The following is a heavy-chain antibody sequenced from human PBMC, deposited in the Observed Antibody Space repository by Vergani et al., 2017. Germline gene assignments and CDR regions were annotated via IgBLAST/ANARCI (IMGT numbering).Heavy chain of an antibody. D-gene: IGHD2-2*02. V-gene: IGHV1-69*18. Sequence: QVQLVQSGAEVKKPGSSVKVSCKASGGTFSSYAISWVRQAPGQGLEWMGRIIPIFGTANYAQKFQGRVTITADESTSTAYMELSSLRSEATAVDYCAGVAQGYCSSTSCYSGVGYYYYYGMDVWGQGTTVTVSS. CDR2: IIPIFGTA. J-gene: IGHJ6*02. CDR3: AGVAQGYCSSTSCYSGVGYYYYYGMDV. CDR1: GGTFSSYA.